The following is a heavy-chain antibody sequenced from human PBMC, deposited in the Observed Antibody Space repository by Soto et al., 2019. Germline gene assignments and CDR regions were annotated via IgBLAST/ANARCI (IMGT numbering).Heavy chain of an antibody. CDR1: GYTFTTYG. CDR2: INTHNGNT. CDR3: TREGSAPYYYYGMDA. J-gene: IGHJ6*02. D-gene: IGHD3-10*01. V-gene: IGHV1-18*01. Sequence: ASVKVSCKASGYTFTTYGISWVRQAPGQGLEWLGWINTHNGNTNYAQNLQGRVIMTADTSTNTAYMELRSLRSDDTAIYYCTREGSAPYYYYGMDARGQGTTVTVPS.